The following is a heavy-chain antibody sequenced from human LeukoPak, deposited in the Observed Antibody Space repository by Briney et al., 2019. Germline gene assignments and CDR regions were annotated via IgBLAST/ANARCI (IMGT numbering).Heavy chain of an antibody. CDR2: IYYSGST. J-gene: IGHJ5*02. Sequence: SGTLSLTCTVSGGSISSYYWSWIRQPPGKGLEWIGYIYYSGSTNYNPSLKSRVTISVDTSKNQFSLKLSSVTAADTAVYYCARSPPLGYCSGGSCPHNWFDPWGQGTLVTVSS. D-gene: IGHD2-15*01. CDR3: ARSPPLGYCSGGSCPHNWFDP. V-gene: IGHV4-59*08. CDR1: GGSISSYY.